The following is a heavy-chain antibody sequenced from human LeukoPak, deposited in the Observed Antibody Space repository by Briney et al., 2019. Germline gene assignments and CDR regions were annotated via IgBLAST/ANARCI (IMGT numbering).Heavy chain of an antibody. V-gene: IGHV1-18*01. CDR3: ARDGYRSPYYYYYGMDV. D-gene: IGHD5-24*01. CDR1: GYTFTSYG. J-gene: IGHJ6*02. Sequence: ASLKVSCKASGYTFTSYGISWVRQAPGQGLEWMGWISAYNGNTNYAQKLQGRVTMTTDTSTSTAYMELRSLRSDDTAVYYCARDGYRSPYYYYYGMDVWGQGTTVTVSS. CDR2: ISAYNGNT.